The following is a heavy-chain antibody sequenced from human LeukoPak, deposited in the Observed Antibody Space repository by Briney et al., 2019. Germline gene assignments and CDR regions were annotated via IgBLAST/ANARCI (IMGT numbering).Heavy chain of an antibody. CDR2: IRYDGSNK. Sequence: GGSLRLSCAASGFTFSSYGMHWVRQAPGKGLEWVAFIRYDGSNKYYADPVKGRFTISRDNSKNTLYLQMNSLRAEDTAVYYCASTRWDTMIVVDGGFDYWGQGTLVTVSS. D-gene: IGHD3-22*01. V-gene: IGHV3-30*02. CDR1: GFTFSSYG. CDR3: ASTRWDTMIVVDGGFDY. J-gene: IGHJ4*02.